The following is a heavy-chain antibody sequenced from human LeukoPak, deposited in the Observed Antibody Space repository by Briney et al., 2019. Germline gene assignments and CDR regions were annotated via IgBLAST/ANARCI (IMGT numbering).Heavy chain of an antibody. CDR1: GFTFSSYA. D-gene: IGHD1-7*01. CDR3: AKDRGQLGTTDY. V-gene: IGHV3-23*01. CDR2: ISGSGGST. Sequence: PGGSLRLSCVASGFTFSSYAMSWVRQAPGKGLEWVSAISGSGGSTYYADSVKGRFTISRDNSENTLSLQMNSLRAEDTAVYYCAKDRGQLGTTDYWGRGTLVTVSS. J-gene: IGHJ4*02.